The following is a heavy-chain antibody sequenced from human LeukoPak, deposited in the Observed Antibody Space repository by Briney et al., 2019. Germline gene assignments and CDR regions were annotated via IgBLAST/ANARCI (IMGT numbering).Heavy chain of an antibody. CDR2: ISASGSAT. Sequence: PGGSLRLSCAASGFIFSNYGMNWVRQAPGKGLEWVAAISASGSATSYADSVRGRFTISRDNSKSTTYLQMNSLRAEDTAVFYCAKVGYYDSSGYYYYFDYWGQGTLVTVSS. CDR3: AKVGYYDSSGYYYYFDY. CDR1: GFIFSNYG. J-gene: IGHJ4*02. V-gene: IGHV3-23*01. D-gene: IGHD3-22*01.